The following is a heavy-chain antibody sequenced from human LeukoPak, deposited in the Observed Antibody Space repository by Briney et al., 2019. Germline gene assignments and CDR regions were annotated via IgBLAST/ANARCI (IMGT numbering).Heavy chain of an antibody. V-gene: IGHV3-23*01. J-gene: IGHJ4*02. CDR1: GFTFSSYA. D-gene: IGHD5-12*01. CDR3: AKRNGYDYGYFDY. CDR2: ISSRGGST. Sequence: GGSLRLSCVASGFTFSSYAMSWVRQAPGKGLEWVSAISSRGGSTYYADSVKGRFTISRDNSKNTLYLQMNSLRAEDTAVYYCAKRNGYDYGYFDYWGQGTLVTVSS.